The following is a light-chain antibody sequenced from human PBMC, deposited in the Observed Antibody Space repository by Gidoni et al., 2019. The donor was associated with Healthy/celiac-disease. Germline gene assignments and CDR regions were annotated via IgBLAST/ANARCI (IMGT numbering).Light chain of an antibody. J-gene: IGKJ2*01. CDR3: QQYNSYLYT. Sequence: DIQITQSPSTLSAFVGDRVTITCRASQSISSWLDWYQQKPGKAPKLLIYDASSLESGVPSRFSGSGSGTEFTLTISSLQPDDFATYYCQQYNSYLYTFGQGTKLEIK. V-gene: IGKV1-5*01. CDR2: DAS. CDR1: QSISSW.